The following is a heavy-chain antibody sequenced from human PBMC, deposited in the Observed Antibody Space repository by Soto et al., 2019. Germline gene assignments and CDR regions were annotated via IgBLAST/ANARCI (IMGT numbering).Heavy chain of an antibody. CDR2: IIPILGIA. V-gene: IGHV1-69*02. Sequence: QVQLVQSGAEVKKPGSAVKVSCKASGGTFSSYTISWVRQAPGQRLEWMGRIIPILGIANYAQKFQGRVTITADKSTSTAYMELSSLRSEDTAVYYCASRIVGATLVDYWGQGTLVTVS. D-gene: IGHD1-26*01. CDR3: ASRIVGATLVDY. J-gene: IGHJ4*02. CDR1: GGTFSSYT.